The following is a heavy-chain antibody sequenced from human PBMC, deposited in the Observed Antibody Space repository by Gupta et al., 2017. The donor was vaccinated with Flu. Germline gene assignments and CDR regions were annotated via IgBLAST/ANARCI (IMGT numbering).Heavy chain of an antibody. Sequence: EVQLLESGGGLVQPGGSLRLSCAASGFTFSSYAMSWVRQAPGKGLEWVSAISGSGGSTYYADSVKGRFTISRDNSKNTLYLQMNSLRAEDTAVYYCAKDGSGSYIINYYYYGMDVWGQGTTVTVSS. CDR1: GFTFSSYA. CDR2: ISGSGGST. CDR3: AKDGSGSYIINYYYYGMDV. J-gene: IGHJ6*02. V-gene: IGHV3-23*01. D-gene: IGHD3-10*01.